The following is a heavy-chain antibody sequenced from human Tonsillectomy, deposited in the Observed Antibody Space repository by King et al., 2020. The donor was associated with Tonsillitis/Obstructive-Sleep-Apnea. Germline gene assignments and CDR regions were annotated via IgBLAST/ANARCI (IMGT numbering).Heavy chain of an antibody. Sequence: INLQESGPTLVKPTQTLTLTCTFSGFSLTTSGVGVGWIRQPPGKALEWLAIIYWDDDKRYSPSLKSRLTITKDTSKNQVVLTMTNMDPVDTATYYCAHSYCGSSTCRREDVWGKGTTVTVSS. V-gene: IGHV2-5*02. J-gene: IGHJ6*04. D-gene: IGHD2-2*01. CDR3: AHSYCGSSTCRREDV. CDR2: IYWDDDK. CDR1: GFSLTTSGVG.